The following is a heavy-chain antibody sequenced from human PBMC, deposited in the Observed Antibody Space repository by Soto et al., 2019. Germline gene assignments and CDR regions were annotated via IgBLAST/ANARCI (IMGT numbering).Heavy chain of an antibody. CDR1: VGSTRSCGYY. Sequence: PSETLSLTCTVSVGSTRSCGYYWSWVLHHPVKGLEWIGYIYYSASTYYNPSLKSRVTISVDTSKDQFSLKLSSVTAADTAVYYCARLDSSGYYYGYYFDYWGQGTLVTVSS. D-gene: IGHD3-22*01. J-gene: IGHJ4*02. V-gene: IGHV4-31*03. CDR2: IYYSAST. CDR3: ARLDSSGYYYGYYFDY.